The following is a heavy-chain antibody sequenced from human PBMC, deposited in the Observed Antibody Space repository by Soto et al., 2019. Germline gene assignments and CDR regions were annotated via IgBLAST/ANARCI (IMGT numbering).Heavy chain of an antibody. CDR1: GGSISSYY. Sequence: SETLSLTCTVSGGSISSYYWSWIRQPPGKGLEWIGYIYYSGSTNYNPSLKSRVTISVDTSKNQFSLKLSSVTAADTDVYYCASYSSCWYDVSFWGRGTLVNVSS. CDR3: ASYSSCWYDVSF. D-gene: IGHD6-19*01. CDR2: IYYSGST. J-gene: IGHJ4*02. V-gene: IGHV4-59*01.